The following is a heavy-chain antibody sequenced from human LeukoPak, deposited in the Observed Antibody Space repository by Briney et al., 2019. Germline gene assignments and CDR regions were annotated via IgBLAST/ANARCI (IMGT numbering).Heavy chain of an antibody. Sequence: ASVKVSFKASGYSLTVYYMHWVRQAPGQGRERMGWINPDTGGTSYAQRFQGRVTMTRDTSISTGYMELRRLTSDDTAVYYCARGGEVCSSTSCYRGHEYWGQGTLVTVSS. CDR1: GYSLTVYY. J-gene: IGHJ4*02. CDR3: ARGGEVCSSTSCYRGHEY. CDR2: INPDTGGT. D-gene: IGHD2-2*01. V-gene: IGHV1-2*02.